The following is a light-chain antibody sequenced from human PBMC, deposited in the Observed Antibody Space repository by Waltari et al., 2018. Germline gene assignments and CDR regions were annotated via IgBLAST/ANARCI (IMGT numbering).Light chain of an antibody. Sequence: DIQMTQSPSSLSASVGDRVTITCRASQGISSWLAWYQQNPGKAPNLLIYKTSNLQSGVPSRFSGSGSGTDFTLTINSLQPEDFATYYCQQYNSSPFSFGQGTKLEI. V-gene: IGKV1-12*01. CDR3: QQYNSSPFS. CDR2: KTS. CDR1: QGISSW. J-gene: IGKJ2*03.